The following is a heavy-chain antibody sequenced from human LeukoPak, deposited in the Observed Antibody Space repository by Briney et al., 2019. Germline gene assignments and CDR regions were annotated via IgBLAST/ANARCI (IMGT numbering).Heavy chain of an antibody. V-gene: IGHV3-21*01. CDR1: GFDFSSYD. CDR2: ISSTSSYM. CDR3: ARTGTTYPIDY. D-gene: IGHD4-17*01. J-gene: IGHJ4*02. Sequence: PGGSLRLSCAASGFDFSSYDMNWVRQAPGKGLEWVSSISSTSSYMNFADSVKGRFTISRDNAKNSVYLHMNRLRAEDTAVYYCARTGTTYPIDYWGQGTLVAVSS.